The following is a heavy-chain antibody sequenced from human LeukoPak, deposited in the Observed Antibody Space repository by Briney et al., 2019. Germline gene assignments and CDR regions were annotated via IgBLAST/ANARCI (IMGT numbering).Heavy chain of an antibody. CDR1: GFTFSSYT. J-gene: IGHJ4*02. V-gene: IGHV3-30*04. CDR2: ISHDGRIK. CDR3: ARGSHQDYFGSMTYLFDY. Sequence: GRSLRLSCAASGFTFSSYTIHWVRQAPGKGLEWVTLISHDGRIKNYADSVKGRFTISRDNSKRTLYLEVSSLRAEDSAVYYCARGSHQDYFGSMTYLFDYWGQGTLVTVSS. D-gene: IGHD3-10*01.